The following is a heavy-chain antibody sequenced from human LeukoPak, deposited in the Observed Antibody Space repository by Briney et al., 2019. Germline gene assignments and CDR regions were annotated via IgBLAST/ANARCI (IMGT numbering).Heavy chain of an antibody. CDR2: IYYSGST. CDR3: ARDSLWFGESIY. V-gene: IGHV4-59*01. Sequence: KPSETLSLTCTVSGGSIRSYYWSWIRQPPGKGLEWIGYIYYSGSTNYNPSLKSRVTISVDTSKNQFSLKLSSVTAADTAVYYCARDSLWFGESIYWGQGTLVTVSS. D-gene: IGHD3-10*01. CDR1: GGSIRSYY. J-gene: IGHJ4*02.